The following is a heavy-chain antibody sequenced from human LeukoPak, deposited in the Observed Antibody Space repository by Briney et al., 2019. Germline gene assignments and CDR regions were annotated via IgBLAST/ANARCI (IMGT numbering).Heavy chain of an antibody. D-gene: IGHD5-18*01. CDR2: ISYDGSNK. CDR1: GFTFSSYA. J-gene: IGHJ4*02. V-gene: IGHV3-30*04. Sequence: GGSLRLSCAASGFTFSSYALHWVRQAPGKGLEWVAVISYDGSNKYYADSVKGRFTISRDNSKNTLYLQMNSLRAEDTAVYYCAKDYMRIQLYVDYWGQGTLVTVSS. CDR3: AKDYMRIQLYVDY.